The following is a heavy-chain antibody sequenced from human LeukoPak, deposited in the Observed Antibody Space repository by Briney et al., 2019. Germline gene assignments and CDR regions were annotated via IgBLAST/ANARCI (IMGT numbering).Heavy chain of an antibody. Sequence: GGSLRLSCAASGFTFSSYGMHWVRQAPGKGLEWVAFIRYDGSNKYYADSVKGRFTISRDNSKNTLYLQMNSLRAEDTAVYYCAKDHYGDYVPWFDPWGQGTLVTVSS. CDR1: GFTFSSYG. D-gene: IGHD4-17*01. J-gene: IGHJ5*02. V-gene: IGHV3-30*02. CDR3: AKDHYGDYVPWFDP. CDR2: IRYDGSNK.